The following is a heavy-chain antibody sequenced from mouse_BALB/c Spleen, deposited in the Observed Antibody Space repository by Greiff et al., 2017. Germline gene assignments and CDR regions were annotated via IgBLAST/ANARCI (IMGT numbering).Heavy chain of an antibody. CDR3: ARGYLLRYAMDY. D-gene: IGHD1-1*01. CDR2: IYPYNGGT. V-gene: IGHV1S29*02. CDR1: GYTFTDYN. Sequence: EVKLMESGPELVKPGASVKISCKASGYTFTDYNMHWVKQSHGKSLEWIGYIYPYNGGTGYNQKFKSKATLTVDNSSSTAYMELRSLTSEDSAVYYCARGYLLRYAMDYWGQGTSVTVSS. J-gene: IGHJ4*01.